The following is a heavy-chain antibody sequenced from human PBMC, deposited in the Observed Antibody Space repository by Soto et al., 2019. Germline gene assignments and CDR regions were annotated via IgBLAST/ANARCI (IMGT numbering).Heavy chain of an antibody. D-gene: IGHD1-26*01. Sequence: PSETLSLTCDVSGGSIANSHSFWGWIRQAPGKGLEFIGSVYYTGGASYNPSPTSRVLVSVDPSKNQLPLSGNSGTAADTALYFGVGVVEAASQRTYCGTWGQGSLV. V-gene: IGHV4-39*06. CDR1: GGSIANSHSF. CDR3: VGVVEAASQRTYCGT. J-gene: IGHJ5*02. CDR2: VYYTGGA.